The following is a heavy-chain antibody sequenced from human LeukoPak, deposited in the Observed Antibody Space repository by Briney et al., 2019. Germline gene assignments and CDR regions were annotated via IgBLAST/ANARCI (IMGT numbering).Heavy chain of an antibody. D-gene: IGHD2/OR15-2a*01. CDR1: GDSVSSNRAA. V-gene: IGHV6-1*01. Sequence: SQTLSLTCDISGDSVSSNRAAWNWIRQSPSRGLEWLGRTYYSSRFYHDYAISVKSRIIINEDTSKNQFSLHLNSVTPEDTAVYYCARVPVTPRRGWFDPWGQGTPVIVSS. J-gene: IGHJ5*02. CDR2: TYYSSRFYH. CDR3: ARVPVTPRRGWFDP.